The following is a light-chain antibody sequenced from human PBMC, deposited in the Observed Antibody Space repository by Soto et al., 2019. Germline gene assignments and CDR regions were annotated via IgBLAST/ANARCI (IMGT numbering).Light chain of an antibody. V-gene: IGKV3-15*01. Sequence: EIVIAQSPAALSVSPLERAALSCRASQSVNSYLAWFQQKPGQAPRLLIYGASTRATGIPARFSGSGSGTEFTLTISSLQSEDFAVYYCQQYNNWWTFGQGTKVDIK. J-gene: IGKJ1*01. CDR3: QQYNNWWT. CDR1: QSVNSY. CDR2: GAS.